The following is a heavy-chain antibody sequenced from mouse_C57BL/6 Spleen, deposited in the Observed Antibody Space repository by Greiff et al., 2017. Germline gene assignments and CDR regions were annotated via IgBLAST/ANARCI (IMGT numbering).Heavy chain of an antibody. J-gene: IGHJ2*01. D-gene: IGHD4-1*01. Sequence: DVKLVESGGGLVKPGGSLKLSCAASGFTFSDYGMHWVRQAPEKGLEWVAYISSGSSTIYYADTVKGRFTISRDNPKNTLFLHMTSLRSEDTAMYYGARPLLGPFGDWGQGTTLTVSS. CDR2: ISSGSSTI. CDR3: ARPLLGPFGD. CDR1: GFTFSDYG. V-gene: IGHV5-17*01.